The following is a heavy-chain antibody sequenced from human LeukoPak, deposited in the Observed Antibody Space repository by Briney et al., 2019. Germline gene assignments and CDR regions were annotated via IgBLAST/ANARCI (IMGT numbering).Heavy chain of an antibody. V-gene: IGHV4-39*07. D-gene: IGHD6-19*01. CDR3: ARPFLRFSSGWHFDY. CDR1: GGSISSSSYY. CDR2: INHSGNT. Sequence: TSETLSLTCTVSGGSISSSSYYWGWIRQPPGKGLEWIGEINHSGNTNYNPSLKSRVTISIDTSKNQFSLKLSSVTAADTAIYYCARPFLRFSSGWHFDYWGQGILVTVSS. J-gene: IGHJ4*02.